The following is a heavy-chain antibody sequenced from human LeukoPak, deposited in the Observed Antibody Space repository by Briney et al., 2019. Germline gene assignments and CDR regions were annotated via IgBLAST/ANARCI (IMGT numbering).Heavy chain of an antibody. J-gene: IGHJ4*02. CDR1: GFTFSSYS. CDR2: ISSSSSTI. V-gene: IGHV3-48*01. D-gene: IGHD1-1*01. CDR3: ARDNHRTGTELLDY. Sequence: GGSLRLSCAASGFTFSSYSMNWVRQAPGKGLEWVSYISSSSSTIYYADSVKGRFTISRDNAKNSLYLQMNSQRAEDTAVYYCARDNHRTGTELLDYWGQGTLVAVSS.